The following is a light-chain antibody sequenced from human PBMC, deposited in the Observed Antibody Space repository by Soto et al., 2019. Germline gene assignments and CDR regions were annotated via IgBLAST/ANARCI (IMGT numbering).Light chain of an antibody. CDR2: GNT. CDR1: SSNIGAGYD. J-gene: IGLJ2*01. V-gene: IGLV1-40*01. CDR3: LSFDSSLSVV. Sequence: QSVLTHPPSVSGDPGQRVTISCTGRSSNIGAGYDVHWYQQLPGRAPKLLIYGNTNRPSGVPDRFSGSKSGTSASLAITGLQAEDEADYYCLSFDSSLSVVFGGGTKLTVL.